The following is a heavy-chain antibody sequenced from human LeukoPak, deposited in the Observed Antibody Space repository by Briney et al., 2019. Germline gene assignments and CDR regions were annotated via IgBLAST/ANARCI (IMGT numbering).Heavy chain of an antibody. V-gene: IGHV4-39*07. CDR2: IYYSGST. CDR1: GGSISSSSFY. CDR3: ARESLTWLQSRTSWFDP. D-gene: IGHD5-24*01. J-gene: IGHJ5*02. Sequence: SETLSLTCTVSGGSISSSSFYWGWIRQPPGKGLEWIGSIYYSGSTYYKSSLKSRVTISVDTSKNQFSLKLSSVTAADTAVYYCARESLTWLQSRTSWFDPWGQGTLVTVSS.